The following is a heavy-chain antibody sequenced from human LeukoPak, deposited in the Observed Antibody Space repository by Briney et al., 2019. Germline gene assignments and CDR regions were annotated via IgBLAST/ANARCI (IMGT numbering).Heavy chain of an antibody. CDR2: VFYSGPT. V-gene: IGHV4-59*01. CDR1: GDSIDSYC. D-gene: IGHD1-26*01. Sequence: LETLSLTCTVSGDSIDSYCWSWIRQPPGEGLQWTGYVFYSGPTNYDASLRSRVAISVDRSKNQFSLKLTSVSAADTAVYYCAGRSARCFDSWGQGTLVTVSS. CDR3: AGRSARCFDS. J-gene: IGHJ4*02.